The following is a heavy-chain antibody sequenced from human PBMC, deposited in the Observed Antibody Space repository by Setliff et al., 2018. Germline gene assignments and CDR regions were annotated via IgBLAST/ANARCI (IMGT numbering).Heavy chain of an antibody. V-gene: IGHV1-18*01. CDR2: ISSYNGYT. D-gene: IGHD2-2*01. Sequence: ASVKVSCKASGYIFTSYGISWVRQAPGQGLEWMGWISSYNGYTVFAQNLQGRIIMTTDTSTSTAYMELKSLRPHDTAVYYCAGDRSNIVVVPSGAKFDPWGQGTLVTVSS. CDR1: GYIFTSYG. J-gene: IGHJ5*02. CDR3: AGDRSNIVVVPSGAKFDP.